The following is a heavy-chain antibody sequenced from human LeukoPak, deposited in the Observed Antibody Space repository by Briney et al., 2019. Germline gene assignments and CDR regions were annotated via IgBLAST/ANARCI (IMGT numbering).Heavy chain of an antibody. V-gene: IGHV3-30*02. J-gene: IGHJ4*02. Sequence: GGSLRLSCAASGFTFSSSGMHWVRQAPGKGLEWVAFIRFDGSNKYYADSVKGRFTISRDNSKNTLYLQMNSLRAEDAAVYYCAKDYDFWSGYYPPTRGYFDYWGQGTLVTVSS. CDR3: AKDYDFWSGYYPPTRGYFDY. CDR2: IRFDGSNK. CDR1: GFTFSSSG. D-gene: IGHD3-3*01.